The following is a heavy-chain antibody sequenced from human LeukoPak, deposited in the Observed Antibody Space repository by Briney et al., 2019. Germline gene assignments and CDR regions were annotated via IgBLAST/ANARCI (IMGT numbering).Heavy chain of an antibody. Sequence: SETLSLTCAVYGGYFSGYYWSWIRQPPGKGVEWIGEINDSGSSNYSPSLKSRVTISVDASKNQFSLTLSSVTAADTAVYYCARLPTDYDYVWGSSYWGQGTLVTVSS. D-gene: IGHD3-16*01. V-gene: IGHV4-34*01. CDR2: INDSGSS. CDR3: ARLPTDYDYVWGSSY. J-gene: IGHJ4*02. CDR1: GGYFSGYY.